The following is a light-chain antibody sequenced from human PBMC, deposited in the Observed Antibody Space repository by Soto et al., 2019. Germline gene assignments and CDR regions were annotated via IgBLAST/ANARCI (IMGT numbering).Light chain of an antibody. J-gene: IGKJ2*01. CDR2: DAS. Sequence: EIVLTQSPGTLSLSPGERATLSCRASQSVGSDLAWYQQKPGQAPRLLIYDASTRATGIPARFSGSGSATEFTLAISSLQSEDFAVYYCQQYNKWPPMYTFGQGTELEIK. CDR3: QQYNKWPPMYT. V-gene: IGKV3-15*01. CDR1: QSVGSD.